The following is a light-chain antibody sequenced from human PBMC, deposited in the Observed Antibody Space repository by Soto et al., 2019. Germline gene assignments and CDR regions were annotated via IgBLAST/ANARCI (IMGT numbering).Light chain of an antibody. Sequence: EIVLTQSAGTLSASLGETATLSCRASQYIGSNLAWYQQTPGQAPGLLIYGASTRATGTPARFSGFGSGTEFTLTISSLQSEDFAVYYCEQYNNWPITFGQGTRLEIK. CDR3: EQYNNWPIT. CDR2: GAS. J-gene: IGKJ5*01. CDR1: QYIGSN. V-gene: IGKV3-15*01.